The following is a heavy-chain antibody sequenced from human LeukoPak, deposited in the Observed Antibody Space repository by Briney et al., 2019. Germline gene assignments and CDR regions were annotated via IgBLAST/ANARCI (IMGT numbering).Heavy chain of an antibody. J-gene: IGHJ4*02. V-gene: IGHV4-34*01. CDR2: INHSGST. D-gene: IGHD3-3*01. CDR3: ANRQGSGYSDY. CDR1: GGSFXXXX. Sequence: LXXXVXGGSFXXXXWSXXXQXXXXGXEWIGEINHSGSTNYNPSLKSRVTISVDTSKNQFSLKLSSVTAADTAVYYCANRQGSGYSDYRGQGTLVTVSS.